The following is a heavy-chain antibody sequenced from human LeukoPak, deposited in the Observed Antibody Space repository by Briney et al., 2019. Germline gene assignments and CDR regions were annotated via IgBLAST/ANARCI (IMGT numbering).Heavy chain of an antibody. CDR1: GFTFSSYA. V-gene: IGHV3-30-3*01. CDR2: ISYDGSNK. CDR3: AREEAGYSSSWLDY. Sequence: GGSLRLSCAASGFTFSSYAMHWVRQAPGKGLEWVAVISYDGSNKYYADSVKGRFTISRDNSKNTLYLQMNSLRAEDTAVYYCAREEAGYSSSWLDYWGQGTLVTVSS. D-gene: IGHD6-13*01. J-gene: IGHJ4*02.